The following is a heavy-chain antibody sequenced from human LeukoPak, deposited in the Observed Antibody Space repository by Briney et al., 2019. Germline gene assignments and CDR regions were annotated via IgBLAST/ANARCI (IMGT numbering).Heavy chain of an antibody. Sequence: ASVKASCKASGYTFTGYYMHWVRQAPGQGLEWMGWTNPNSGGTNYAQKFQGRVTMTRDTSISTAYMELSRLRSDDTAVYYCARGSLGYCSSTSCYPFDYWGQGTLVTVSS. D-gene: IGHD2-2*01. V-gene: IGHV1-2*02. CDR2: TNPNSGGT. J-gene: IGHJ4*02. CDR3: ARGSLGYCSSTSCYPFDY. CDR1: GYTFTGYY.